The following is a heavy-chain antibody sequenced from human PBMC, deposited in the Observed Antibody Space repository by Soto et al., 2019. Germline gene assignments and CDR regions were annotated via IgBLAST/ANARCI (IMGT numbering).Heavy chain of an antibody. Sequence: QVQLVQSGTEVKKPGSSVKVSCKASGDTFSFYTINWVRQAPGLGLEWVGRINPIVSMSNYARKFQGRVSMTADKSTSTAYMELRSLRSDDTAMYFWAASYGSGYRAFDYWGQGALVIVSS. V-gene: IGHV1-69*02. CDR3: AASYGSGYRAFDY. J-gene: IGHJ4*02. CDR1: GDTFSFYT. D-gene: IGHD3-10*01. CDR2: INPIVSMS.